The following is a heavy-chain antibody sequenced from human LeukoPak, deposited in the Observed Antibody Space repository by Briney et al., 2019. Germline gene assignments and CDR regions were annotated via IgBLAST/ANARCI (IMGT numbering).Heavy chain of an antibody. Sequence: PGGSLRLSCAASGFTFNNYAMDWVRQAPGKGLEWVSLISRSGATTYYADSVKGRFTISRDNSRNTLYLQMTSLRAEDTAGYYCARDPGDRWFFDLWGRGTLVTVSS. CDR1: GFTFNNYA. CDR3: ARDPGDRWFFDL. J-gene: IGHJ2*01. V-gene: IGHV3-23*01. CDR2: ISRSGATT. D-gene: IGHD7-27*01.